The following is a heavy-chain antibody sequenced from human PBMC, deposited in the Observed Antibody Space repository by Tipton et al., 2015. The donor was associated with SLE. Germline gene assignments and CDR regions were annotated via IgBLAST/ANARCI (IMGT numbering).Heavy chain of an antibody. J-gene: IGHJ2*01. CDR3: ARGGTTVTAKVGLAYWYFDL. CDR1: GGSISSSSYY. V-gene: IGHV4-39*07. CDR2: FYYSGST. D-gene: IGHD4-17*01. Sequence: TLSLTCTVSGGSISSSSYYWGWIRQPPGKGLEWIGSFYYSGSTCYNPSLKSRVTISVDTSKKQFSLKLSAVTAAATAVYYCARGGTTVTAKVGLAYWYFDLWGRGTLVTVSS.